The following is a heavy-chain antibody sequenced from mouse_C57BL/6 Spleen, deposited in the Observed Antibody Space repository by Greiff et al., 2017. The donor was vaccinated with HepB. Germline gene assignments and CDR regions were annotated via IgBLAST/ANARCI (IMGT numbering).Heavy chain of an antibody. V-gene: IGHV1-11*01. CDR2: IYPVSGET. CDR1: GYTFNDHI. J-gene: IGHJ4*01. Sequence: VQLQQSGAELASPGASVTLSCKASGYTFNDHIMNWVKKRTGQGLEWIGRIYPVSGETKYNQKFMGKATFSVDRSSSTVYMVLNSLTSEDPAVYYCGRGDYDGTGAMDYWGQGTSVTVSS. D-gene: IGHD2-4*01. CDR3: GRGDYDGTGAMDY.